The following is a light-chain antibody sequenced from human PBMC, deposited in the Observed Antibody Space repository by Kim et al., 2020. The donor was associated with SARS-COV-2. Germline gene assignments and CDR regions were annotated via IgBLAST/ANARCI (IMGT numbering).Light chain of an antibody. CDR3: CSYAGSSTWV. CDR2: EVS. V-gene: IGLV2-23*02. CDR1: SSDVGSYNL. J-gene: IGLJ3*02. Sequence: GQSITISRTGTSSDVGSYNLVSWYQQHPGKAPKLMIYEVSKRPSGVSNRFSGSKSGNTASLTISGLQAEDEADYYCCSYAGSSTWVFGGGTQLTVL.